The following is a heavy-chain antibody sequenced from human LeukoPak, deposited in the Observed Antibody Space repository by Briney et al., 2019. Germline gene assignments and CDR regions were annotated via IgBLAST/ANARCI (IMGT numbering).Heavy chain of an antibody. D-gene: IGHD6-13*01. CDR3: ARDGWGGYSSSWYYFGY. J-gene: IGHJ4*02. CDR1: GFTFSSYA. V-gene: IGHV3-30-3*01. Sequence: GGSLRLSCAASGFTFSSYAMHWVRQAPGKGLEWVAVISYDGSNKYYADSVKGRFTISRDNSKNTLYLQMNSLRAEDTAVYYCARDGWGGYSSSWYYFGYWGQGTLVTVSS. CDR2: ISYDGSNK.